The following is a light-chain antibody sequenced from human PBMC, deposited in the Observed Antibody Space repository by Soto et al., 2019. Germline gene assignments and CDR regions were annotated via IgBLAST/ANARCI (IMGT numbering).Light chain of an antibody. CDR3: QQSHSTPPIT. CDR2: GAS. V-gene: IGKV1-12*01. J-gene: IGKJ5*01. CDR1: QDITSG. Sequence: IRMTQSPSSVSASVGDRVTITCRASQDITSGLAWYQQRPGRAPKLLIYGASSLQNGVPSRFSGSGSGTDFTLTISSLQPEDFATYYCQQSHSTPPITFGQGTRLENK.